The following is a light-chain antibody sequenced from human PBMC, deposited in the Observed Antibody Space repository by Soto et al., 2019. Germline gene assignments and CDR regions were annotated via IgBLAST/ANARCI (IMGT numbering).Light chain of an antibody. Sequence: EIVMTQSPATLSVSPGERATPSCRASQSVSSNLAWYQQKPGQAPRLLIYRASTRATGVPARFSGSGSGTEFTLTISSLQSEDVSVYFCQHYNFWPHTFGQGTRLEIK. CDR3: QHYNFWPHT. CDR2: RAS. V-gene: IGKV3-15*01. CDR1: QSVSSN. J-gene: IGKJ5*01.